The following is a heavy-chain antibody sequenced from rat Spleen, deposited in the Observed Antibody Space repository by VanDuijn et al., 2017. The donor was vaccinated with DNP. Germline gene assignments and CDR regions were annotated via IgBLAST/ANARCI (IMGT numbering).Heavy chain of an antibody. CDR3: ARDQRLQWDYFDY. Sequence: EVQLVESGGDLVQPGRSLKLSCIASGFTFNNYWMTWIRQVPGKGLEWFASITSSGSDTDYPDSVKGRFTISRDNARNTLYLQMDSLRSEDTATYYCARDQRLQWDYFDYWGQGVVVTVSS. CDR1: GFTFNNYW. D-gene: IGHD1-1*01. V-gene: IGHV5-31*01. CDR2: ITSSGSDT. J-gene: IGHJ2*01.